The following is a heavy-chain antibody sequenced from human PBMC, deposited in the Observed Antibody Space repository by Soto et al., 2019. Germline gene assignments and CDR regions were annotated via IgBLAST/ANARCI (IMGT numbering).Heavy chain of an antibody. V-gene: IGHV3-33*01. D-gene: IGHD4-17*01. CDR2: ILNDGSRQ. Sequence: QVQLVESGGGVVQPGRSLRLSCEASGFTFCHYGMHWVRQAPGKGLEWVAVILNDGSRQHYADSVKGRLTISRDNSKNTLYLDMNSLRVEDTAVYYCARDDDYGDNGLDYWGQGTLVTVSS. J-gene: IGHJ4*02. CDR3: ARDDDYGDNGLDY. CDR1: GFTFCHYG.